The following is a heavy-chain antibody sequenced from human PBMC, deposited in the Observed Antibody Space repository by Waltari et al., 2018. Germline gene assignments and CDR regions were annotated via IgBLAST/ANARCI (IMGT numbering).Heavy chain of an antibody. CDR3: ARGGYYYDSSGSQDLDY. V-gene: IGHV3-48*03. D-gene: IGHD3-22*01. CDR2: ISSSGSTI. J-gene: IGHJ4*02. Sequence: EVQLVESGGGLVQPGGSLRLSCAASGFTFSSYEMNWVRQAPGKGLEWVSYISSSGSTIYYADSVKGRFTISRDNAKNSLYLQMNSLRAEDTAVYYCARGGYYYDSSGSQDLDYWGQGTLVTVSS. CDR1: GFTFSSYE.